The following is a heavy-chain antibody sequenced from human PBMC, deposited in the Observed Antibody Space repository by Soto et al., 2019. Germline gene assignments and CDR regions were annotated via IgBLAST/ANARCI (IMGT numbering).Heavy chain of an antibody. CDR2: IYNNGNT. V-gene: IGHV4-31*03. D-gene: IGHD5-18*01. CDR1: GGSISSGGYY. J-gene: IGHJ4*02. CDR3: GRSRRVDTANGYFDS. Sequence: QVQLQESGPGLVQPSQTLSLTCTVPGGSISSGGYYWSWIRQHPAKGLEWIGYIYNNGNTYYNPSLKSRVSISVDTSKDEFSLKVYSVTSADTAVYYGGRSRRVDTANGYFDSWGQGTLVTVSS.